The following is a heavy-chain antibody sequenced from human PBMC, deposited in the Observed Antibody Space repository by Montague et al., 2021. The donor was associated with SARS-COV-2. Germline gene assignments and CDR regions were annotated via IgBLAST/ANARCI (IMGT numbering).Heavy chain of an antibody. CDR3: ARDKADYIVVVPAVTLAYGMDV. Sequence: TFSSYWMSWIRQPPGKGLEWIGSIYYSGSTYYNPPLKSRVTISVDTSKNQFSLKLSDVTAADTAVYYCARDKADYIVVVPAVTLAYGMDVWGQGTTVTVSS. CDR1: TFSSYW. V-gene: IGHV4-39*07. CDR2: IYYSGST. D-gene: IGHD2-2*01. J-gene: IGHJ6*02.